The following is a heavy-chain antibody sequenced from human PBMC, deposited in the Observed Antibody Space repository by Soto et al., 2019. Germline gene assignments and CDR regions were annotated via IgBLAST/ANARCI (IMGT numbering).Heavy chain of an antibody. CDR2: IIPVFGTA. CDR1: GGTFNSYA. CDR3: ARDRSYGRFDY. V-gene: IGHV1-69*06. D-gene: IGHD4-17*01. Sequence: GASVKVSCKTSGGTFNSYAISWVRQAPGQGLEWMGGIIPVFGTANYAQKFQGRVTITADKSTSTAYMELSSLRYEDTAVYYCARDRSYGRFDYWGQGTLVTVSS. J-gene: IGHJ4*02.